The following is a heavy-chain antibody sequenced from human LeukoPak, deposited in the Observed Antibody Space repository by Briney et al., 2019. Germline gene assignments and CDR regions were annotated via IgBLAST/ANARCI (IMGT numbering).Heavy chain of an antibody. CDR2: ISSSSYI. CDR1: GFTFSSYS. Sequence: GGSLRLSCAASGFTFSSYSMNWVRQAPGKGLEWVSSISSSSYIYYADSVKGRFTISRDNAKNSLYLQMNSLRAEDTAVYYCATATEGYYGSGSYSEGDYWGQGTLVTVSP. D-gene: IGHD3-10*01. V-gene: IGHV3-21*01. J-gene: IGHJ4*02. CDR3: ATATEGYYGSGSYSEGDY.